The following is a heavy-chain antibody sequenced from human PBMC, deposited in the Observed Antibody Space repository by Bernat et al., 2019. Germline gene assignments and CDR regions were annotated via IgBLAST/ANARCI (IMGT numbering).Heavy chain of an antibody. CDR2: INHSGST. D-gene: IGHD3-3*01. J-gene: IGHJ3*02. CDR1: GGSFSGYY. V-gene: IGHV4-34*01. CDR3: ARGRFWSGYYTRLGAFDI. Sequence: QVQLQQWGAGLLKPSETLSLTCAVYGGSFSGYYWSWIRQPPGKGLEWIGEINHSGSTNYNPSLKSRVTISVDTSKNQFSLKLSSVTAADTAVYYCARGRFWSGYYTRLGAFDIWGQGTMVTVSS.